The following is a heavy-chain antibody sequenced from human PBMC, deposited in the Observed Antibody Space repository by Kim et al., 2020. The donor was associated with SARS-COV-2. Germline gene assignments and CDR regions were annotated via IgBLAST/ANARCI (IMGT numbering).Heavy chain of an antibody. J-gene: IGHJ4*02. D-gene: IGHD3-16*01. V-gene: IGHV5-51*01. Sequence: RSSPSFQGQLTISTDKSTTSAYLQWSSLKASDTAMYYCARSAGPYDYYFDYWGQGTLVTVSS. CDR3: ARSAGPYDYYFDY.